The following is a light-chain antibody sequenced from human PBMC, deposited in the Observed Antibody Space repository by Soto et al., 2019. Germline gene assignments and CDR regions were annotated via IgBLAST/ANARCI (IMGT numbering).Light chain of an antibody. CDR2: DAS. Sequence: EIVLTHSPATLSVSPGERATLSCRASQSVGSNLAWYQQRPGQPPRLLIYDASTRATDIPARFSGGGSGTEFTLTSSSLQYEDFAVYYCQQYNNWPYTFGQGTKRQIK. CDR3: QQYNNWPYT. CDR1: QSVGSN. J-gene: IGKJ2*01. V-gene: IGKV3-15*01.